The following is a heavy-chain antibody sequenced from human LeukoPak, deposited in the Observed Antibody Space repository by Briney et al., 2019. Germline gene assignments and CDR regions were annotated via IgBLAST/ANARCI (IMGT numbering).Heavy chain of an antibody. CDR2: MNPNSGNT. CDR3: ARGGKYQLLSRFDY. J-gene: IGHJ4*02. Sequence: ASVKVSCKASGYTFTSYDINWVRQATGQGLEWMGWMNPNSGNTGYAQKFQGRVTITRNTSISTAYMELSSLRSGDTAVYYCARGGKYQLLSRFDYWGQGTLVTVSS. D-gene: IGHD2-2*01. CDR1: GYTFTSYD. V-gene: IGHV1-8*01.